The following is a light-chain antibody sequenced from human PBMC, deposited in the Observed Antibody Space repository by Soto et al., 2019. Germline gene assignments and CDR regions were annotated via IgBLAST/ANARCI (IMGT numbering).Light chain of an antibody. CDR3: QQYSDWPLT. CDR1: QSVSSN. Sequence: EIVMTQSPATLSVSPGERATLSCRASQSVSSNLAWYQQKPGQAPRLLFYGTSTRATGIPARFSGSGSVTEFTLTISSLQSEDFAVYYCQQYSDWPLTFGGGTKVEIK. J-gene: IGKJ4*01. V-gene: IGKV3-15*01. CDR2: GTS.